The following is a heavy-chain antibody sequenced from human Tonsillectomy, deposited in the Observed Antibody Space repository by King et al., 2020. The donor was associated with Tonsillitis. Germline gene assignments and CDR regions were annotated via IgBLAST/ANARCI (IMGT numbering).Heavy chain of an antibody. CDR3: ASPREQLVREYYYDGLDV. CDR1: GGTFSSNG. Sequence: QLVQSGAEVKKPGSSVKVSCKASGGTFSSNGLTWVRQAPGQGLEWMGGIIPIFGTTNYAQKFQGRVTISADKVTSTAYLELSSLKSDDTAVYYCASPREQLVREYYYDGLDVWGQGTPVTVSS. V-gene: IGHV1-69*14. D-gene: IGHD6-13*01. CDR2: IIPIFGTT. J-gene: IGHJ6*02.